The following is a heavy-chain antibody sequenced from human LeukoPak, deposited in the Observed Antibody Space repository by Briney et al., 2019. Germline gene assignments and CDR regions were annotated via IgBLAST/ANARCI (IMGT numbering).Heavy chain of an antibody. J-gene: IGHJ4*02. D-gene: IGHD3-22*01. CDR1: GGTFSSYA. CDR2: IIPIFGTA. CDR3: ASILHYYDSSGYYADY. V-gene: IGHV1-69*01. Sequence: ASVKVSCKASGGTFSSYAIRWVRQAPGQGLEWMGGIIPIFGTANYAQKFQGRVTITADESTSTAYMELSSLRSEDTAVYYCASILHYYDSSGYYADYWGQGTLVTVSS.